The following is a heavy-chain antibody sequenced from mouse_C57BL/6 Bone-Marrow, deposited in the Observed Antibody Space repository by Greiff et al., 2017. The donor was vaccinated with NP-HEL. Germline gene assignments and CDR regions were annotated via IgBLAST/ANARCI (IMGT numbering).Heavy chain of an antibody. J-gene: IGHJ2*01. CDR1: GYTFTDYE. CDR2: IDPETGGT. CDR3: ARLDYGNPYYFDY. Sequence: VQLQQSGAELVRPGASVTLSCKASGYTFTDYEMHWVKQTPVHGLEWIGAIDPETGGTAYNQKFKGKAILTADKSSSTAYMELRSLTSEDSAVYYCARLDYGNPYYFDYWGQGTTLTVSS. V-gene: IGHV1-15*01. D-gene: IGHD2-1*01.